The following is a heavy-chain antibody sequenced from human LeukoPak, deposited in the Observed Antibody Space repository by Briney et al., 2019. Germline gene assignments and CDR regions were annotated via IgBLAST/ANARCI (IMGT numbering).Heavy chain of an antibody. CDR1: GFTFSSYD. CDR2: IWYDGSDK. V-gene: IGHV3-33*01. CDR3: ARARLRGVGATLDF. D-gene: IGHD1-26*01. J-gene: IGHJ4*02. Sequence: GRSLRLSCVASGFTFSSYDMYWVRLAPGKGLECVAVIWYDGSDKSYADSVKGRFTTSRDNSKNTLYLQMNSLRAEDTAVYYCARARLRGVGATLDFWGQGTLVTVSS.